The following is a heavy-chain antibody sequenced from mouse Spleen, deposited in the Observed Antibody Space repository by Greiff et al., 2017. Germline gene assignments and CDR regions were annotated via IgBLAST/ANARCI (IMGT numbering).Heavy chain of an antibody. CDR3: AREDVNYLYWYFDV. CDR1: GFTFSSYA. CDR2: ISSGGSYT. J-gene: IGHJ1*01. V-gene: IGHV5-9-3*01. Sequence: EVQRVESGGGLVKPGGSLKLSCAASGFTFSSYAMSWVRQTPEKRLEWVATISSGGSYTYYPDSVKGRFTISRDNAKNTLYLQMSSLRSEDTAMYYCAREDVNYLYWYFDVWGAGTTVTVSS. D-gene: IGHD2-1*01.